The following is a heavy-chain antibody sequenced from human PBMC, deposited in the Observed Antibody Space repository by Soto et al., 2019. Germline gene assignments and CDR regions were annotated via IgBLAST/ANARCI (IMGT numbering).Heavy chain of an antibody. J-gene: IGHJ5*02. V-gene: IGHV3-53*04. CDR2: IYSGGST. Sequence: GGSLRLSCAASGFTVSSNYMSWVRQAPGKGLEWVSVIYSGGSTYYADSVKGGFTISRHNSKNTLYLQMNSLRAEDTAVYYCARGHPTGTSYWFDPWGQGTLVTVSS. CDR1: GFTVSSNY. D-gene: IGHD1-1*01. CDR3: ARGHPTGTSYWFDP.